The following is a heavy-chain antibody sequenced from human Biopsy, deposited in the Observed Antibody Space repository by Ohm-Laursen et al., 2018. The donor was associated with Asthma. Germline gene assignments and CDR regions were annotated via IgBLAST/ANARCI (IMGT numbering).Heavy chain of an antibody. D-gene: IGHD3-22*01. Sequence: SLRPSCAAPGFAVSRDHMFWVRQAPGKGLEWVSVIYSGGTSHTANSVRGRFPTSRDYSKNTLYLQMHSLRAEDTAVYYCARGDSSNWSHYYFDYWGQGTLVTVSS. J-gene: IGHJ4*02. CDR3: ARGDSSNWSHYYFDY. V-gene: IGHV3-53*01. CDR1: GFAVSRDH. CDR2: IYSGGTS.